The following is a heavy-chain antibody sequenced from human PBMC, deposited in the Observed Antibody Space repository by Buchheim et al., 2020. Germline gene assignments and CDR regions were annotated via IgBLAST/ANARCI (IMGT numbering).Heavy chain of an antibody. Sequence: QVQLVESGGGLVKPGGSLRLSCAASGFTFSDYYISWIRQAPGKGLEWVSYISSSSSSTNYADSVKGRLPISRDNAQNSLYLQMNSLRAEDTAVYYCARVRSGIVIMDGMDVWGQGTT. CDR2: ISSSSSST. CDR3: ARVRSGIVIMDGMDV. V-gene: IGHV3-11*06. CDR1: GFTFSDYY. D-gene: IGHD2-8*01. J-gene: IGHJ6*02.